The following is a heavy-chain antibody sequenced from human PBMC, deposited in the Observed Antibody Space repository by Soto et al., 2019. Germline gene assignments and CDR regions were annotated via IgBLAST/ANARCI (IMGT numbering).Heavy chain of an antibody. J-gene: IGHJ6*02. CDR2: IVVGSGNT. D-gene: IGHD2-15*01. V-gene: IGHV1-58*01. CDR3: AADGIVVVVAALDYYGMDV. CDR1: GFTFTSSA. Sequence: SVKVSCKASGFTFTSSAVQWVRQARGQRLEWIGWIVVGSGNTNYAQKFQERVTITRDMSTSTAYMELSSLRSEDTAVYYCAADGIVVVVAALDYYGMDVWGQGTTVTVSS.